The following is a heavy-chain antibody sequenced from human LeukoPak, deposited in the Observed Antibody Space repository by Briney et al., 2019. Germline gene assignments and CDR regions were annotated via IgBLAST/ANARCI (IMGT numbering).Heavy chain of an antibody. CDR3: ASRRGYSYGY. V-gene: IGHV1-8*01. CDR2: MNPNTGNT. Sequence: ASVKVSCKASGYTFTSYDINWVRQATGQGLEWMGWMNPNTGNTGYAQQFQGRVTMTRNTSISTAYMELSSLKSEDTAVYFCASRRGYSYGYWGQGTLLTVSS. D-gene: IGHD5-18*01. CDR1: GYTFTSYD. J-gene: IGHJ4*02.